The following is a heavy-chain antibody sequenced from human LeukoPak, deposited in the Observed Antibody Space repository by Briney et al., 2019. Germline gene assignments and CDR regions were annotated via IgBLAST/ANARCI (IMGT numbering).Heavy chain of an antibody. CDR2: IYHSGST. Sequence: SQTLSLTCAVSGGSISSGGYSWSWIRQPPGKGLEWIGYIYHSGSTYYNPSLKSRVTISVDRSKNQFSLKLSSVTAADTAVYYCASSTHDYGGHFDYWGQGTLVTVSS. V-gene: IGHV4-30-2*01. J-gene: IGHJ4*02. D-gene: IGHD4-17*01. CDR1: GGSISSGGYS. CDR3: ASSTHDYGGHFDY.